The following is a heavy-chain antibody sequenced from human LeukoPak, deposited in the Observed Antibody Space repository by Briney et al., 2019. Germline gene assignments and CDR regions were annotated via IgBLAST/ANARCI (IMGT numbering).Heavy chain of an antibody. J-gene: IGHJ6*02. V-gene: IGHV3-48*02. CDR3: AREQWLVPGSYYYYGMDV. D-gene: IGHD6-19*01. CDR2: ISSSSSTI. CDR1: GFTFSSYS. Sequence: GGSLRLSCAASGFTFSSYSMNWVRQAPGKGLEWVSYISSSSSTIYYADSVKGRFTISGDNAKNSLYLQMNSLRDEDTAVYYCAREQWLVPGSYYYYGMDVWGQGTTVTVSS.